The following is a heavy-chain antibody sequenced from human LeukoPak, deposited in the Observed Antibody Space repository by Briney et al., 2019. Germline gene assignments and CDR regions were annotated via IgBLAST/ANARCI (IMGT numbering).Heavy chain of an antibody. Sequence: GGSLRLSCAASGFTFSGSGVQWVRQASGKGREWVGRIRSKTNSYATAYAASVKGRFTISRDDSRNTAYLQMNSLKAEDTAVYYCTVIVGLPTWGQGTLVTVSS. D-gene: IGHD3-22*01. CDR1: GFTFSGSG. CDR2: IRSKTNSYAT. V-gene: IGHV3-73*01. CDR3: TVIVGLPT. J-gene: IGHJ5*02.